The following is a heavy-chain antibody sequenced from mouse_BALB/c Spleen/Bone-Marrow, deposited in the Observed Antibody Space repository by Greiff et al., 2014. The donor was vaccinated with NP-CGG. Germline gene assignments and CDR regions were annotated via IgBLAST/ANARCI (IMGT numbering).Heavy chain of an antibody. V-gene: IGHV14-3*02. J-gene: IGHJ2*01. CDR1: GFNIKDTY. CDR3: ALYYDYDVGY. D-gene: IGHD2-4*01. CDR2: IDPANGNT. Sequence: EVQRVESGAELVKPGASVKLSCTASGFNIKDTYMHWVKQRLEQGLEWIGRIDPANGNTKYDPKFQGKATITADTSSNAAYLQLSSLTSEDTAVYYCALYYDYDVGYWGQGTTLTDSS.